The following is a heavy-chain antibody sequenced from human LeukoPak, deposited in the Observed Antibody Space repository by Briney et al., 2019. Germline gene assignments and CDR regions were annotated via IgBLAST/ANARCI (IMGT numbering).Heavy chain of an antibody. CDR1: GGSFRGYY. Sequence: PSETLSLTCAVYGGSFRGYYWSWIREPPGKGLDWSGEINHSGSTNYNPSLKSRVTISVDTSKNQFSLKLSSVTAADTAVYYCARGGRYGDYGIDYWGQGTLVTVSS. CDR3: ARGGRYGDYGIDY. D-gene: IGHD4-17*01. CDR2: INHSGST. V-gene: IGHV4-34*01. J-gene: IGHJ4*02.